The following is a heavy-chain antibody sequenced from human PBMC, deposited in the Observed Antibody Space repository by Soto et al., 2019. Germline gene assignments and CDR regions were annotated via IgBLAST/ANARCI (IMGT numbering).Heavy chain of an antibody. Sequence: SVKVSCKTSGGTFSSYAISWVRQAPGQGLEWMGGIIPIFGTADYAQKFQGRVTITADESTSTAYMELSSLRSEDTAVYYCASDGDTASTWWGQGTLVTVSS. CDR2: IIPIFGTA. V-gene: IGHV1-69*13. CDR3: ASDGDTASTW. CDR1: GGTFSSYA. J-gene: IGHJ4*02. D-gene: IGHD5-18*01.